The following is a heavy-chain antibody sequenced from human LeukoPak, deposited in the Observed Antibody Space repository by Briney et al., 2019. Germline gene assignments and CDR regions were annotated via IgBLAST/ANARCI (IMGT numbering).Heavy chain of an antibody. J-gene: IGHJ6*02. V-gene: IGHV6-1*01. CDR3: ARDRGAVAGAYYYYYGMDV. CDR2: TYYRSKWYN. Sequence: SQTLSLTCAISGDSFSSNSAAWNWIRQSPSRGLEWLGRTYYRSKWYNDYAVSVKSLITINPDTSKNQFSLQLNSVTPEDTAVYYCARDRGAVAGAYYYYYGMDVWGQGTTVTVSS. CDR1: GDSFSSNSAA. D-gene: IGHD6-19*01.